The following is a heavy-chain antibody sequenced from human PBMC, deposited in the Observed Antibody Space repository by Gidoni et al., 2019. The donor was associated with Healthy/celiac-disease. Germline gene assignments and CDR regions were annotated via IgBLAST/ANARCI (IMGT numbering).Heavy chain of an antibody. CDR1: GFTFSSYG. Sequence: QVQLVESGGGVVQPGRSLRLSCAASGFTFSSYGMHWVRQAPGKGLEWVAVISYDGSNKYYADSVKGRFTISRDNSKNTLYLQMNSLRAEDTAVYYCARRAGHHFDYWGQGTLVTVSS. D-gene: IGHD6-19*01. V-gene: IGHV3-30*03. J-gene: IGHJ4*02. CDR3: ARRAGHHFDY. CDR2: ISYDGSNK.